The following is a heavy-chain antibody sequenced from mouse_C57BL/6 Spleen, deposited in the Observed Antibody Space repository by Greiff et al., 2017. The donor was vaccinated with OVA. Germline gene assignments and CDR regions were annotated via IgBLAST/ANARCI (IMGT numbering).Heavy chain of an antibody. Sequence: QVQLQQSGAELVRPGASVTLSCKASGYTFTDYEMHWVKQTPVHGLEWIGAIDPETGGTAYNQKFKGKAILTADKSSSTAYMELRSLTSEDSAVYYGTRGDYYGSSPHWYFDVWGTGTTVTVSS. V-gene: IGHV1-15*01. CDR1: GYTFTDYE. D-gene: IGHD1-1*01. J-gene: IGHJ1*03. CDR3: TRGDYYGSSPHWYFDV. CDR2: IDPETGGT.